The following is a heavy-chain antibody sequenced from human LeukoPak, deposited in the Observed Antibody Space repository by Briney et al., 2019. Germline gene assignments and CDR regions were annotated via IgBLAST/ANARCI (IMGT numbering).Heavy chain of an antibody. CDR2: MNPNSGKT. J-gene: IGHJ5*02. CDR3: ARAYSNYAGWFDP. Sequence: ASVKVSCKASGYTFTSYDINWVGQATGQGLGGRGWMNPNSGKTGNEQKVQGRGSITRNTSISTTNMELSSLRSQDTAVYYCARAYSNYAGWFDPWGQGTLVTVSS. D-gene: IGHD4-11*01. V-gene: IGHV1-8*03. CDR1: GYTFTSYD.